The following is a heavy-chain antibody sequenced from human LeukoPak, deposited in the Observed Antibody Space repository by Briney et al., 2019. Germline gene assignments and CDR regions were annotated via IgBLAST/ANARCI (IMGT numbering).Heavy chain of an antibody. CDR1: GYTLTELS. CDR3: ATFFGVPSLGRPYYYYMDV. CDR2: FDPEDGET. Sequence: GASVKVSCKVSGYTLTELSMHWVRQAPGKGLEWMGGFDPEDGETIYAQKFQGRVTMTEDTSTDTAYMELSSLRSEDTAVYYCATFFGVPSLGRPYYYYMDVWGKGTTVTVSS. J-gene: IGHJ6*03. V-gene: IGHV1-24*01. D-gene: IGHD3-3*01.